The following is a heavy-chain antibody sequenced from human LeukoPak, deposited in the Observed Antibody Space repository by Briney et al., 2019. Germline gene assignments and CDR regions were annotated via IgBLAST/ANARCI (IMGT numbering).Heavy chain of an antibody. D-gene: IGHD3-22*01. CDR2: ISSGGATI. CDR3: AKEGTYYYDSSDSTRFDY. Sequence: GGSLRLSCAASGFTFSSYEMNWVRQAPGKGLEWVSSISSGGATIYYADSVRGRFTISRDNAKNSLYLQMNSLRSDDTAFYYCAKEGTYYYDSSDSTRFDYWGQGTLVTVSS. J-gene: IGHJ4*02. V-gene: IGHV3-48*03. CDR1: GFTFSSYE.